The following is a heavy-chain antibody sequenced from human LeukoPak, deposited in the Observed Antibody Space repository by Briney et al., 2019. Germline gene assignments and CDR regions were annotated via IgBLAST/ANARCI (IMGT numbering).Heavy chain of an antibody. CDR3: AREGEGVTGSHRALYYMDV. J-gene: IGHJ6*03. CDR2: INPNSGGT. Sequence: ASVKVSCKASGYTFTGYYMHWVRQAPGQGLEWMGWINPNSGGTNYAQKFQGRVTMTRDTSISTAYMELSRLRSDDTAVYYCAREGEGVTGSHRALYYMDVWGKGTTVTVSS. CDR1: GYTFTGYY. D-gene: IGHD6-19*01. V-gene: IGHV1-2*02.